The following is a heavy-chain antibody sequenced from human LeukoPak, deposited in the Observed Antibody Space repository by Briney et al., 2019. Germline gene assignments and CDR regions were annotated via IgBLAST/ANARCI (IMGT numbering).Heavy chain of an antibody. CDR3: ARGTDSVSCFDF. J-gene: IGHJ4*02. V-gene: IGHV4-30-4*08. CDR1: VYSISSGYY. D-gene: IGHD3-16*01. CDR2: IYYSGST. Sequence: SETLSLTCTVSVYSISSGYYWGWIRQPPGKGLEWIGYIYYSGSTYYNPSLKSRVTISVDTSKNQLSLNLSSVTAADTAVYYCARGTDSVSCFDFWGQGTLVTVSS.